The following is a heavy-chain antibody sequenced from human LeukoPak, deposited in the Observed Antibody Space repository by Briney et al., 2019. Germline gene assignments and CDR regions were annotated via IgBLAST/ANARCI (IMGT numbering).Heavy chain of an antibody. CDR2: IYPGDSDT. Sequence: GESLKISCKGSGYSFTSYWIGWMRQMPGKGLEWMGIIYPGDSDTRYSPSFQGQVTISADKSISTAYLQWSSLKASDTAMYYCAREWEDSSGYYTYYFDYWGQGTLVTVSS. V-gene: IGHV5-51*01. J-gene: IGHJ4*02. CDR1: GYSFTSYW. CDR3: AREWEDSSGYYTYYFDY. D-gene: IGHD3-22*01.